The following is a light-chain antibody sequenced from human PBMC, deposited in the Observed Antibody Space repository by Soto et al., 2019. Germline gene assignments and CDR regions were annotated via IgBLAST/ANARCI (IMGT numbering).Light chain of an antibody. CDR2: EVS. CDR1: SSDVGGYNY. J-gene: IGLJ1*01. CDR3: SSYAGSNRV. Sequence: QSVLTQPPSASGSPGQSVTISCTGTSSDVGGYNYVSWYQQHPGKAPKLMIYEVSKRPSGVPDRFSGSKSGNTASLTVSGLQAEDEADYYRSSYAGSNRVFGTGTKLTVL. V-gene: IGLV2-8*01.